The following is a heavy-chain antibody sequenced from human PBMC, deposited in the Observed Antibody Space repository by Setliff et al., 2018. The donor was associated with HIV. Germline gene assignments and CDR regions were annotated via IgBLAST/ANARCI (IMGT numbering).Heavy chain of an antibody. CDR3: AKTPLY. CDR1: GFTFSDYW. V-gene: IGHV3-23*01. J-gene: IGHJ4*02. Sequence: GESLKISCTASGFTFSDYWMNWVRQAPGQGLEWVSYISSGGRTIYYADSVKGRFAISRDNSKNTLYLQMNSLRAEDTAVYYCAKTPLYWGQGTLVTVSS. CDR2: ISSGGRTI.